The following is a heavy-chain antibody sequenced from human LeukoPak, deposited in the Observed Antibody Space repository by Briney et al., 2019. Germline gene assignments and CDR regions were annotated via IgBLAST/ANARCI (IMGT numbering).Heavy chain of an antibody. Sequence: GGSLRPSCTASGFSISTYEMHWVRQAPGKRLEWVSDISSSGGTIYYADSVKGRFTISRDNAGNSLYLQMNSLRPEDTAVYYCARNSGYDVYDYWGQGTLVTVSS. CDR1: GFSISTYE. CDR3: ARNSGYDVYDY. CDR2: ISSSGGTI. D-gene: IGHD5-12*01. V-gene: IGHV3-48*03. J-gene: IGHJ4*02.